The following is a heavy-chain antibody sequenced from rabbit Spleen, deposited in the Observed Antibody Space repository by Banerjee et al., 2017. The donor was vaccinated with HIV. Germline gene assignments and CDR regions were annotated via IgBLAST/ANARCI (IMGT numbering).Heavy chain of an antibody. CDR3: ASDTGTSFSTYGMDL. J-gene: IGHJ6*01. CDR1: GFSFSSSYF. Sequence: QEQLVESGGRLVQPEASLTLTRTASGFSFSSSYFMCWVRPAPGRGLELISCIRIRTGSAWYASWAKGRFTISKTSSTTVTLQLTSLTAADTATYFCASDTGTSFSTYGMDLWGQGTLVTVS. CDR2: IRIRTGSA. D-gene: IGHD7-1*01. V-gene: IGHV1S45*01.